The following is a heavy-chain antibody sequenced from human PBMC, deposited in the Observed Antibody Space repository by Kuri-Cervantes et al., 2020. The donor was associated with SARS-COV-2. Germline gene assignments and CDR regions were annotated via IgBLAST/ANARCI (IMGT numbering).Heavy chain of an antibody. Sequence: GGSLRLSCTASGFTFNNYAMRWVRQAPGKGLEWVSDISGDGDRADYADSVKGRFTISRDNSKNMLYLQMNSLRAEDTAVYYCAKDKGFGELFFDYWGQGTLVTVSS. CDR1: GFTFNNYA. CDR2: ISGDGDRA. CDR3: AKDKGFGELFFDY. V-gene: IGHV3-23*01. J-gene: IGHJ4*02. D-gene: IGHD3-10*01.